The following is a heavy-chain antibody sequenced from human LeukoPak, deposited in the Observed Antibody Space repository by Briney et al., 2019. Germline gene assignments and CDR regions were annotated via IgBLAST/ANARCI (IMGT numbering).Heavy chain of an antibody. CDR1: GFTLSSYA. J-gene: IGHJ5*02. V-gene: IGHV3-23*01. CDR2: ISGSGGST. CDR3: AMSIAAANWFDP. D-gene: IGHD6-13*01. Sequence: GGSLRLSCAASGFTLSSYAMSWVRQAPGKGLEWVSAISGSGGSTYYADSVKGRFTISRDNSKNTLYLQMNSLRAEDTAVYYCAMSIAAANWFDPWGQGTLVTVSS.